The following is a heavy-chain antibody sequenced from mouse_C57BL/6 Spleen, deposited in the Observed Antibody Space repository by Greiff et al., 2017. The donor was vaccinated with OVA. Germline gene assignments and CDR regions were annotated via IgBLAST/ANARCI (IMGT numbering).Heavy chain of an antibody. D-gene: IGHD2-4*01. V-gene: IGHV1-4*01. CDR3: ARGGDDYDDYYAMDY. CDR2: INPSSGYT. J-gene: IGHJ4*01. Sequence: QVQLQQSGAELARPGASVKMSCKASGYTFTSYTMHWVKQRPGQGLEWIGYINPSSGYTKYNQKFKDKATLTVDQSSSTAYMQLSSLTSEDSAVYYGARGGDDYDDYYAMDYWGQGTSVTVAS. CDR1: GYTFTSYT.